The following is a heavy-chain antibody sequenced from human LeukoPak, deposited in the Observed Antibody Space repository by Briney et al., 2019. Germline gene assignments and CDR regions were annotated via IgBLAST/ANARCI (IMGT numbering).Heavy chain of an antibody. D-gene: IGHD6-19*01. V-gene: IGHV4-30-2*01. J-gene: IGHJ4*02. CDR2: IYHSGST. CDR3: ARAGSSGWYVFDY. Sequence: PSQTLSLTCAVSGGSISSGGYSWSWIRQPPGKGLEWIGYIYHSGSTYYNPSLKSRVTISVGRSKNQFSLKLSSVTAADTAVYYCARAGSSGWYVFDYWGQGTLVTVSS. CDR1: GGSISSGGYS.